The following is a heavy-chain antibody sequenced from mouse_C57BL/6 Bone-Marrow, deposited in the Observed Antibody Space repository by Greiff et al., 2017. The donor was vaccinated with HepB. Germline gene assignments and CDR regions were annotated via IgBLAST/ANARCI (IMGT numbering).Heavy chain of an antibody. J-gene: IGHJ4*01. CDR1: GFPFTDYY. CDR2: IRSKATGYTT. Sequence: EVHLVESGGGLVQPGGSLSLSCAASGFPFTDYYMRWVRQPPGKALEWLGFIRSKATGYTTESSASVKGRFTISRDTSQSILYLQMNALRAEDSATYYCARDEGRQRRRRDYAMDDWGQGTSVTVSS. D-gene: IGHD3-2*02. CDR3: ARDEGRQRRRRDYAMDD. V-gene: IGHV7-3*01.